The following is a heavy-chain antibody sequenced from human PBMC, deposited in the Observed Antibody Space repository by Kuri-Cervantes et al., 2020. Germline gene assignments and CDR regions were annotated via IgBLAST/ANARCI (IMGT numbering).Heavy chain of an antibody. V-gene: IGHV4-61*01. J-gene: IGHJ5*01. D-gene: IGHD2-21*02. CDR2: IYYSGST. Sequence: SETLSLTCTVSGGSVSSGSYYWSWIRQPPGKGLEWVGYIYYSGSTNYNPSLKSRVTISGVTSKNQFSLKLSSVTAADTAVYYCARFVTDWFDSWSQGTLVTVSS. CDR3: ARFVTDWFDS. CDR1: GGSVSSGSYY.